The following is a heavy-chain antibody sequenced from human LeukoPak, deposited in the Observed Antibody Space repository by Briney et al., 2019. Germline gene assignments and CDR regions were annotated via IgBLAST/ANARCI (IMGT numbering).Heavy chain of an antibody. CDR2: INPNSGGT. Sequence: GASVKVSCKASRYTFTGYYMHWVRQAPGQGLEWMGWINPNSGGTNYAQKFQGRVTMTRDTSISTAYMELSRLRSDDTAVYYCARDRDGYYSEGVDPWGQGTLVTVSS. D-gene: IGHD3-3*01. CDR3: ARDRDGYYSEGVDP. J-gene: IGHJ5*02. CDR1: RYTFTGYY. V-gene: IGHV1-2*02.